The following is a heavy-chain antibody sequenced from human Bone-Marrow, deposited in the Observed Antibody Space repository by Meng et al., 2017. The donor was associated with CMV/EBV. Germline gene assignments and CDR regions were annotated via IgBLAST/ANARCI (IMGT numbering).Heavy chain of an antibody. Sequence: GESLKISCAASGFTFSSYCMNWVRQAPGKGLEWVSSMSSSSSYIYYVGSVKGRFTISRDNAKNSLYLQMNSLRAQDTAVYYCALGLVVVTAATRGAGPQYYYDGMVVWGQGTPVTVSS. CDR1: GFTFSSYC. V-gene: IGHV3-21*01. CDR2: MSSSSSYI. CDR3: ALGLVVVTAATRGAGPQYYYDGMVV. D-gene: IGHD2-2*01. J-gene: IGHJ6*02.